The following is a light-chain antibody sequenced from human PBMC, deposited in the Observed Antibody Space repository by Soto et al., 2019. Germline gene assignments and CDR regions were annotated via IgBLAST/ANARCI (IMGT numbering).Light chain of an antibody. J-gene: IGKJ1*01. CDR1: QSVSSN. Sequence: EIVMTQSPATLSMSPGERATLSCRASQSVSSNLAWYQQKPGQAPRLLIEGASTRATGIPARFSGRGSVIEFTLTISSLQSEDAAVYYCLQYNNWPPWTFGQGTKVEI. CDR2: GAS. V-gene: IGKV3-15*01. CDR3: LQYNNWPPWT.